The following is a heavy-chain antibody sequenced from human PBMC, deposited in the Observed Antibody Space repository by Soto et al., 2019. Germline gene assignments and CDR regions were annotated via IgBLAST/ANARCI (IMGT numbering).Heavy chain of an antibody. CDR1: RFIFSDYA. Sequence: DVQLLQSGGGLVQPGGSLTLSCAASRFIFSDYAMNWVRQAPGKGLEWVSSIGGSNTDRYYADSVKGRFIISRDNSKNKMYLQMNSLRDDDTAVYYCAKDAVSYNGKWDWFDSWGKGTLVTVSS. V-gene: IGHV3-23*01. J-gene: IGHJ5*01. CDR2: IGGSNTDR. D-gene: IGHD1-26*01. CDR3: AKDAVSYNGKWDWFDS.